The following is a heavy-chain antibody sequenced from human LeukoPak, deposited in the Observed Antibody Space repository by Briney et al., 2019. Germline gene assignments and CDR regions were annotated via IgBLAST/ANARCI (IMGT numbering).Heavy chain of an antibody. Sequence: PSETLSLTCTVSGGSISSSSYYWGWLRQPPGKGLEWIGSIYYSGGTYYNPSLKSRVTISVDTSKNQFSLRLSSVTAADTAVYYCVVSYSSSWYPVDYWGQGTLVTVSS. CDR3: VVSYSSSWYPVDY. V-gene: IGHV4-39*01. D-gene: IGHD6-13*01. CDR2: IYYSGGT. J-gene: IGHJ4*02. CDR1: GGSISSSSYY.